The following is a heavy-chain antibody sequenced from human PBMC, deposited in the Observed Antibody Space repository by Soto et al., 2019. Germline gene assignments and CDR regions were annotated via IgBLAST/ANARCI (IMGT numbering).Heavy chain of an antibody. Sequence: QVQLAESGGGVVQPGRSLRLSCTVSGFTFSTYAMHWVRQAPGKGLEWVAVIGYEGREKFYSGSVEGRFTISRDNSKNTLCLDMNTLRPEDTAVFYCARGDYYDRSGYHYRGIDYWGQGTLVTVSS. CDR2: IGYEGREK. J-gene: IGHJ4*02. CDR1: GFTFSTYA. D-gene: IGHD3-22*01. CDR3: ARGDYYDRSGYHYRGIDY. V-gene: IGHV3-30-3*02.